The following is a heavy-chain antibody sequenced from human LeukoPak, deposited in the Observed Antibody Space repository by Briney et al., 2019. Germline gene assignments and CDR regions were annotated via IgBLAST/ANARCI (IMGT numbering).Heavy chain of an antibody. D-gene: IGHD6-19*01. V-gene: IGHV3-48*03. J-gene: IGHJ4*02. CDR3: AKDPWGSGWTFDY. CDR2: ISSSGSTI. Sequence: GGSLRLSCAASGFTFSSYEMNWVRQAPGKGLEWVSYISSSGSTIYYADSVKGRFTISRDNAKNSLYLQMNSLRGEDTAVYYCAKDPWGSGWTFDYWGQGTLVTVSS. CDR1: GFTFSSYE.